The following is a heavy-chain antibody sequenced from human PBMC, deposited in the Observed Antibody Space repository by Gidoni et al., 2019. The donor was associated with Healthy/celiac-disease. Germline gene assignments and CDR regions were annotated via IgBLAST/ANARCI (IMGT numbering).Heavy chain of an antibody. D-gene: IGHD6-6*01. CDR2: IYYSGST. Sequence: QVQLQESGPGLVKPSETLSLTCTVSGGSISSYYWSWIRQPPGKGLEWIGYIYYSGSTNYNPSLKSRVTISVDTSKNQFSLKLSSVTAADTAVYYCARGGSSSFHFDYWGQGTLVTVSS. CDR3: ARGGSSSFHFDY. V-gene: IGHV4-59*01. CDR1: GGSISSYY. J-gene: IGHJ4*02.